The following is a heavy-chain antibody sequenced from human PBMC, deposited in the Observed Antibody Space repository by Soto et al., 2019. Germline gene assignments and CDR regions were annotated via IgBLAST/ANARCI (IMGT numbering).Heavy chain of an antibody. V-gene: IGHV3-23*01. J-gene: IGHJ4*02. CDR3: ARVASAYINYVDH. CDR2: IGGSGGNR. D-gene: IGHD2-15*01. Sequence: EVQLLESGGGLVQPGGSLRLSCAASGFTFNAYAMTWVRQAPGRGLEWVSAIGGSGGNRYYAASVKGRFTISRDNSKHTLDLQMSRLRVEDTAVYYCARVASAYINYVDHLGKGILVTVSS. CDR1: GFTFNAYA.